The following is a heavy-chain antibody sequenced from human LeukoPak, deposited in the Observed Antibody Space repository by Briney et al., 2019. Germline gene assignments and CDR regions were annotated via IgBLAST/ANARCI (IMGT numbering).Heavy chain of an antibody. Sequence: ASVKVSCKASGYTFSSYYVHWVRQAPGQGLEWMGIINPSSGSTSYAQNFQGRVTMTKDTSTSTVYMELSSLRSEDTAVYYCARGGVPAANDCYYYMDVWGKGTTVTVSS. CDR2: INPSSGST. CDR1: GYTFSSYY. J-gene: IGHJ6*03. CDR3: ARGGVPAANDCYYYMDV. D-gene: IGHD2-2*01. V-gene: IGHV1-46*01.